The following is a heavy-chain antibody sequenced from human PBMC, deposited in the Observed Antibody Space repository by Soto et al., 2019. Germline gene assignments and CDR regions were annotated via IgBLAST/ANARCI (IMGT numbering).Heavy chain of an antibody. CDR3: ASGLREPMTTVTTFDY. CDR1: GGSISSYY. D-gene: IGHD4-17*01. CDR2: IYYSGST. Sequence: QVQLQESGPGLVKPSETLSLTCTVSGGSISSYYWSWIRQPPGKGLEWIGYIYYSGSTNYNPSLKSPVTIAVDTSKNQFSLKLSSVTAADTAVYYCASGLREPMTTVTTFDYWGQGTLVTVSS. V-gene: IGHV4-59*08. J-gene: IGHJ4*02.